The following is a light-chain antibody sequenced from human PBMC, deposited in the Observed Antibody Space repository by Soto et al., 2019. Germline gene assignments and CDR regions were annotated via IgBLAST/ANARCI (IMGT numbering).Light chain of an antibody. CDR3: CSYAGSSTWV. V-gene: IGLV2-23*01. CDR1: SSDVGSYNL. J-gene: IGLJ3*02. CDR2: EGS. Sequence: QSALTQPASVSGSPGQSITISCTGTSSDVGSYNLVSWYQQHPGKDPKLMIYEGSKRPSGVSNRFSGSKSGNTASLTISGLHADDEEDYYCCSYAGSSTWVFGGGTKLTVL.